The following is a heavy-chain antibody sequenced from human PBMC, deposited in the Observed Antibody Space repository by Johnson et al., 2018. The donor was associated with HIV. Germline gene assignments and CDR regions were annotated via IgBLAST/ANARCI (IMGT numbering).Heavy chain of an antibody. CDR1: GFTFSNAW. CDR3: TTSYSSGWYGANDAFDI. V-gene: IGHV3-15*01. Sequence: VQLVESGGGLVKPGGSLRLSCAASGFTFSNAWMSWVRQAPGKGLEWVGRIKSKTDGGTTDYAAPVKGRFTLSRDDSKNTLYLQMNSLKTEDTAVYYCTTSYSSGWYGANDAFDIWGQGTMVTVSS. J-gene: IGHJ3*02. CDR2: IKSKTDGGTT. D-gene: IGHD6-19*01.